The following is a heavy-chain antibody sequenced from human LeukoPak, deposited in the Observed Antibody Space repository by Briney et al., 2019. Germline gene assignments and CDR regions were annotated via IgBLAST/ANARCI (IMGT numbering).Heavy chain of an antibody. CDR2: ISSSSSTI. V-gene: IGHV3-48*01. D-gene: IGHD1-26*01. J-gene: IGHJ4*02. CDR1: GFTFSSYS. CDR3: ARPTPYNQWELRN. Sequence: PGGSLTLSCAASGFTFSSYSMNWVRQAPGQGLEGVSYISSSSSTIYYADSVKGRFTISRDNAKNSLYLQMNSLRAEDTAVYYCARPTPYNQWELRNWGQGTLVTVSS.